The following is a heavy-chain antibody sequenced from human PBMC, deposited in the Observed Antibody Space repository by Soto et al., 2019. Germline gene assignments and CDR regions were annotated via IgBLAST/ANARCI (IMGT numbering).Heavy chain of an antibody. CDR2: ISGSGGST. CDR3: AKYQGRFSVTLVRGVIMGGLHYYFYGMDV. D-gene: IGHD3-10*01. CDR1: GFTFSSYA. J-gene: IGHJ6*02. Sequence: EVQLLESGGGLGQPGGSLRLSCAASGFTFSSYAMSWVRQAPGKGLEWVSAISGSGGSTYYADSVKGRFTISRDNSKKTLYLQMNSLRAEDTAVYYCAKYQGRFSVTLVRGVIMGGLHYYFYGMDVWGQGTTVTVSS. V-gene: IGHV3-23*01.